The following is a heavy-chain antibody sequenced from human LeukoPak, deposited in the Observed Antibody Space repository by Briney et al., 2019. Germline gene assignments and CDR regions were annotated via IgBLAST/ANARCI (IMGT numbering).Heavy chain of an antibody. V-gene: IGHV4-59*01. CDR1: GGSISSYY. CDR2: IYSSGST. J-gene: IGHJ5*02. CDR3: ARDASDSSGWYWFDP. Sequence: SETLSVTCTVSGGSISSYYWSWIRQPPGKGLEWIGYIYSSGSTNYNPSLKSRVTISVDTSKNQFSLKLSSVTAADTAVYYCARDASDSSGWYWFDPWGQGTLVTVSS. D-gene: IGHD6-19*01.